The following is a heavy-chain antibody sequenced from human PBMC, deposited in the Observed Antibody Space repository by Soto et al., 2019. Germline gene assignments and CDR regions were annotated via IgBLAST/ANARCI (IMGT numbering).Heavy chain of an antibody. J-gene: IGHJ4*02. CDR2: IYHSGAT. V-gene: IGHV4-30-4*01. CDR1: GDSISSGAYY. Sequence: QVQLQESGPGLVQPSQTLSLTCTVSGDSISSGAYYWSWIRQPPGKGLEWIGYIYHSGATYYNPSIVSRVTVSVDTSKNQFSLGLSSVTAADTAVYYCARDGGYATVDCWGQGTLVTVSS. CDR3: ARDGGYATVDC. D-gene: IGHD2-15*01.